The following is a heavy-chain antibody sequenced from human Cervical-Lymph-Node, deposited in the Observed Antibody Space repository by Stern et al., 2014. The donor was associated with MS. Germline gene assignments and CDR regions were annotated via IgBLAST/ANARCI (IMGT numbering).Heavy chain of an antibody. V-gene: IGHV3-30-3*01. J-gene: IGHJ4*02. CDR2: ISYDGNTK. CDR1: GFTFTSYA. Sequence: VQLVESGGGVVQPGRSLRVSCATAGFTFTSYAMNWVRQAPGQGLEWVAVISYDGNTKYYADSVKSRFTIARDNSKNTLYLQMSSLRAEDTAVYYCVRERSSRGFDYWGQGSLVTVSS. D-gene: IGHD5/OR15-5a*01. CDR3: VRERSSRGFDY.